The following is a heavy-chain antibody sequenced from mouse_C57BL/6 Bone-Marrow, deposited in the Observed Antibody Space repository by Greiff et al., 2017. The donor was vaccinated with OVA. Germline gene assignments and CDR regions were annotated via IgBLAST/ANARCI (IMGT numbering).Heavy chain of an antibody. CDR2: IYPGSGST. V-gene: IGHV1-55*01. CDR3: AREGGENYGYDECYDAMDY. CDR1: GYTFTSYW. D-gene: IGHD2-2*01. Sequence: VQLKQPGAELVKPGASVKMSCKASGYTFTSYWITWVKQRPGQGLEWIGDIYPGSGSTNYNEKFKSKATLTVDTSSSTAYMQLSSLTSEDSAVYYCAREGGENYGYDECYDAMDYWGQGTSVTVSS. J-gene: IGHJ4*01.